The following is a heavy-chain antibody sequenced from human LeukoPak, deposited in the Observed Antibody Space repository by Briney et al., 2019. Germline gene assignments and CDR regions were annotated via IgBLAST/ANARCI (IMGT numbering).Heavy chain of an antibody. D-gene: IGHD5-24*01. J-gene: IGHJ5*02. CDR1: GGSISSYY. V-gene: IGHV4-59*05. Sequence: PSETLSLTCTVSGGSISSYYWSWIRQPPGKGLEWIGSIYYSGSTYYSPSLKSRVTISVDTSKNQFSLKLSSVTAADTAVYYCARIIEMATIFAPFDPWGQGTLVTVSP. CDR3: ARIIEMATIFAPFDP. CDR2: IYYSGST.